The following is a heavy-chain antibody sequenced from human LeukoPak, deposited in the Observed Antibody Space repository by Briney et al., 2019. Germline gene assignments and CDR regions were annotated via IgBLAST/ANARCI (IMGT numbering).Heavy chain of an antibody. CDR3: ARGSYYGNYYYYYGMDV. D-gene: IGHD1-26*01. V-gene: IGHV4-59*01. Sequence: PSETLSLTCTVSGGSISSDYWSWIRQPPGKGLEWIGYIYFSGSTKYNPSLKSRVTISVDTSKNQFSLKLSSVTAADTAVYYCARGSYYGNYYYYYGMDVWGQGTTVTVSS. J-gene: IGHJ6*02. CDR1: GGSISSDY. CDR2: IYFSGST.